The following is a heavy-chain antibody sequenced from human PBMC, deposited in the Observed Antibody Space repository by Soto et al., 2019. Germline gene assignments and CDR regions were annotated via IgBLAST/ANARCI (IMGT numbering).Heavy chain of an antibody. J-gene: IGHJ6*02. Sequence: SETLSLTCTVSGGSISTYYWTWVRQPPRKGLEWIRYINYSGNTNYNPSLKSRVTISVDTSRNQFSLKVNSVSAADTALYYCARFPSLRYYYYGLDVWGPGTMVT. CDR1: GGSISTYY. V-gene: IGHV4-59*01. D-gene: IGHD1-20*01. CDR2: INYSGNT. CDR3: ARFPSLRYYYYGLDV.